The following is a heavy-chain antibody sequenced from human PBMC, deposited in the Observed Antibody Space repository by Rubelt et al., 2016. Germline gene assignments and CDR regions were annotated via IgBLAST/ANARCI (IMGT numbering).Heavy chain of an antibody. V-gene: IGHV1-2*02. D-gene: IGHD2-8*02. CDR1: GGTFSSYA. CDR3: ARDCTGGVYNWFDP. J-gene: IGHJ5*02. Sequence: QVQLVQSGAEVKKPGSSVKVSCKASGGTFSSYAISWVRQAPGQGLEWMGWINPDSGGTNYAHKFQGRVTMTRDTSIRTADMELSRVRSDDTAVYYCARDCTGGVYNWFDPWGQGTLVTVSS. CDR2: INPDSGGT.